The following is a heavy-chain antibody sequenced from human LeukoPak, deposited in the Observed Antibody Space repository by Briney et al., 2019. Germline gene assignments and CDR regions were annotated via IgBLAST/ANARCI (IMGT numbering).Heavy chain of an antibody. CDR3: AKDAQRGFDYSNSLEY. CDR1: GFIFNHHA. CDR2: IWSDKSNR. Sequence: GGSLRLSCAASGFIFNHHAMHWVRQAPGKGLEWVAEIWSDKSNRFYADSVRGRFTISRDDSRKTVYLQMERMTAEDTAIYYCAKDAQRGFDYSNSLEYWGQGGLVTVAS. J-gene: IGHJ4*02. V-gene: IGHV3-33*06. D-gene: IGHD4-11*01.